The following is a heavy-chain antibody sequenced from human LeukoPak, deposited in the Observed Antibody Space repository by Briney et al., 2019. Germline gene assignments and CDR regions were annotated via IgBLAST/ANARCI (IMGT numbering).Heavy chain of an antibody. D-gene: IGHD3-10*01. CDR2: IKQDGSEK. CDR3: ARTTLNSGSGSYYLDY. CDR1: GFTFSSYW. V-gene: IGHV3-7*01. Sequence: GGSLRLSCAASGFTFSSYWMSWVRQAPGKGLEWVANIKQDGSEKYYVDSVKGRFTISRDNAKNSLYLQMNSLRAEDTAVYYCARTTLNSGSGSYYLDYWGQGTLVTVSS. J-gene: IGHJ4*02.